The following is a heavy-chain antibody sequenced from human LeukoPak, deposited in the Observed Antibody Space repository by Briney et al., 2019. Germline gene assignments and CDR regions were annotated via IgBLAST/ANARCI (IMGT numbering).Heavy chain of an antibody. CDR2: INPSGGST. J-gene: IGHJ3*02. Sequence: ASVKVSCKASGYTFTSYYMHWVRQAPGQGREGMGIINPSGGSTSYAQKFQGRVTMTRDTSTSTVYMELSSLRSEDTAVYYCARDPSSGTNDDAFDIWGQGTMVTVSS. CDR3: ARDPSSGTNDDAFDI. CDR1: GYTFTSYY. V-gene: IGHV1-46*01. D-gene: IGHD3-10*01.